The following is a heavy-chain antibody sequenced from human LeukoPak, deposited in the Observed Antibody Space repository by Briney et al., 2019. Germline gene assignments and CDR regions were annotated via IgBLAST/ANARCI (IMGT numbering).Heavy chain of an antibody. D-gene: IGHD6-6*01. CDR1: GFTFSSYA. CDR2: NSGSGGST. J-gene: IGHJ1*01. V-gene: IGHV3-23*01. Sequence: PGGSLRLSCAASGFTFSSYAMSWVRQAPGKGLEWVSANSGSGGSTYCADSVKGRFTISRDNSKNTLHLQMNSLRAEDTAVYYCAKDFYSSSPGSEYFQHWGQGTLVTVSS. CDR3: AKDFYSSSPGSEYFQH.